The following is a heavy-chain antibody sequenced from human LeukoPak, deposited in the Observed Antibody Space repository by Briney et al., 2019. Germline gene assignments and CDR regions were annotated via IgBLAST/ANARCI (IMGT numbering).Heavy chain of an antibody. J-gene: IGHJ4*02. CDR2: IYHSGST. V-gene: IGHV4-30-2*01. CDR3: ARSQGGDILTGYYDY. D-gene: IGHD3-9*01. CDR1: GGSISSGGYY. Sequence: SETLSLTCTVSGGSISSGGYYWSWIRQPPGKGLEWIGYIYHSGSTYYNPSLKSRVTISVDRSKNQFSLKLSSVTAADTAVYYCARSQGGDILTGYYDYWGQGTLVTVSS.